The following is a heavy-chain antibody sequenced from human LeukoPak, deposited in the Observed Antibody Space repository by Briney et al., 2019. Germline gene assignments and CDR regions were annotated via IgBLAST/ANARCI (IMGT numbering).Heavy chain of an antibody. CDR1: GGSISSYY. V-gene: IGHV4-59*01. D-gene: IGHD6-6*01. Sequence: SETLSLTCTVSGGSISSYYWSWIRQPPGKGLEWIGYIYYSGSTNYNPSLKGRVTISVDTSKNQFSLKLSSVTAADTAVYYCARHLYSSSPDLLFGYWGQGTLVTVSS. J-gene: IGHJ4*02. CDR3: ARHLYSSSPDLLFGY. CDR2: IYYSGST.